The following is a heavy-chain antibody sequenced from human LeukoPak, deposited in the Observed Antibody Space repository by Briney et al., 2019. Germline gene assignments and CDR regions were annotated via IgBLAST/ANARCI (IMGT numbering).Heavy chain of an antibody. CDR3: ARGKEQLAVGGFDY. J-gene: IGHJ4*02. CDR1: GGSISSYY. CDR2: IYTSGST. Sequence: PSETLSLTCTVSGGSISSYYWSWIRQPAGKGLEWIGRIYTSGSTNYNPSLKSRVTMSVDTSKNQFSLKLSSVAAADTAVYYCARGKEQLAVGGFDYWGQGTLVTVSS. V-gene: IGHV4-4*07. D-gene: IGHD6-13*01.